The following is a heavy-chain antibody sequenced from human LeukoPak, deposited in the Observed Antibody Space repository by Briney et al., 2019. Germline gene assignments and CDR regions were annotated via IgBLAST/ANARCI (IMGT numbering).Heavy chain of an antibody. J-gene: IGHJ4*02. D-gene: IGHD4-17*01. CDR3: ARDLYGDYSFDF. V-gene: IGHV3-21*01. Sequence: GGSLRLSCAASGFTFSIYIMNWVRQAPGKGLEWVSSISSSSSYIYYADSMKGRFTISRDNAKNSLYLQMNSLRAEDTAVYYCARDLYGDYSFDFWGQGTLVTVSS. CDR2: ISSSSSYI. CDR1: GFTFSIYI.